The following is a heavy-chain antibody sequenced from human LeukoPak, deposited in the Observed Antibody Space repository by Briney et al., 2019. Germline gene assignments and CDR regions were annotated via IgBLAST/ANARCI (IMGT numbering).Heavy chain of an antibody. CDR2: ISGNGTK. D-gene: IGHD2-8*01. J-gene: IGHJ3*02. CDR3: AREDTGVAFDI. CDR1: RLTFSSYE. Sequence: PGGPLRLSCAASRLTFSSYEMNWVRQAPGKRLEWVSYISGNGTKHYADSVKGRFTISRDNAKNSLYLQMNSLRVEDTAVYYCAREDTGVAFDIWGQGTTVTV. V-gene: IGHV3-48*03.